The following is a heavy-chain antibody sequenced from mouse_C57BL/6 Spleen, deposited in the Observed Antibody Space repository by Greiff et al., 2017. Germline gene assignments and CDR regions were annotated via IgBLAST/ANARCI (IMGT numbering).Heavy chain of an antibody. CDR1: GYAFSSYW. CDR2: IYPGDGDT. V-gene: IGHV1-80*01. Sequence: QVQLQQSGAELVKPGASVKISCKASGYAFSSYWMNWVKQRPGKGLEWIGQIYPGDGDTNYNGKFKGNATLTADKSSSTAYMQLSSLTSEDSAVYFCARSGTAQATSFAYWGQGTLVTVSA. CDR3: ARSGTAQATSFAY. J-gene: IGHJ3*01. D-gene: IGHD3-2*02.